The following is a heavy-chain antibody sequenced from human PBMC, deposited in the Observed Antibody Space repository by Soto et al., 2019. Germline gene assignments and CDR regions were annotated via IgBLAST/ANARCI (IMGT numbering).Heavy chain of an antibody. V-gene: IGHV1-18*01. CDR2: ISAYNGNT. D-gene: IGHD6-13*01. Sequence: ASVKVSCKASGYTFTSYGISWVRQAPGQGLEWMGWISAYNGNTNYAQKLQGRVTMTTDTSTSTAYMELRSLRSEDTAVYYCARDRTELSQQLTPYYYYGMDVWGQGTTVTVSS. CDR1: GYTFTSYG. CDR3: ARDRTELSQQLTPYYYYGMDV. J-gene: IGHJ6*02.